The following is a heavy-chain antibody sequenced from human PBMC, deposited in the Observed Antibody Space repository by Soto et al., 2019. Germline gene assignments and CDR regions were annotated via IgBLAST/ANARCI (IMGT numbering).Heavy chain of an antibody. J-gene: IGHJ5*02. CDR2: TSGSGIST. D-gene: IGHD6-19*01. V-gene: IGHV3-23*01. CDR1: GFTFSNYA. Sequence: GGSLRLSCAASGFTFSNYAMSWARQAPGKGLEWVSGTSGSGISTYYADSVKGRFTISRDNSKNRLYLQMNSLRAEDTAVYYCLGWLNENWVDPWGQGTLVTVSS. CDR3: LGWLNENWVDP.